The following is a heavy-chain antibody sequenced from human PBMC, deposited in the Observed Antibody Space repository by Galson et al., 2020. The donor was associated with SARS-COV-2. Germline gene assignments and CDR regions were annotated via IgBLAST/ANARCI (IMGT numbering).Heavy chain of an antibody. J-gene: IGHJ3*02. CDR1: RFTFKNYA. V-gene: IGHV3-23*01. D-gene: IGHD3-10*02. Sequence: GESLKISCAASRFTFKNYAMGWVRQAPGKGLEWVSVISDVSDRIYYADSVKGRFIISRDNSENTLYLQMNSLRADDTAVYYCVNWDVLDMWGQGTMVTVSS. CDR3: VNWDVLDM. CDR2: ISDVSDRI.